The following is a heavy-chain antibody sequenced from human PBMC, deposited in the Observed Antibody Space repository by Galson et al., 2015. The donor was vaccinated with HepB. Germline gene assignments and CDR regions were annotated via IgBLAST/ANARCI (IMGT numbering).Heavy chain of an antibody. V-gene: IGHV1-69*13. J-gene: IGHJ1*01. CDR2: IIPIFGTA. CDR3: ARGIVNYYDSSGYIISAEYFQH. Sequence: SVTVSCKASGGTFSSYAISWVRQAPGQGLEWMGGIIPIFGTANYAQKFQGRVTITADESTSTAYMELSSLRSEDTAMYYCARGIVNYYDSSGYIISAEYFQHWGQGTLVTVSS. D-gene: IGHD3-22*01. CDR1: GGTFSSYA.